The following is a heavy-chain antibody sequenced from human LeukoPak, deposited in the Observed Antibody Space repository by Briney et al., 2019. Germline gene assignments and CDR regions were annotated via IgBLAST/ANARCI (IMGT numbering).Heavy chain of an antibody. J-gene: IGHJ4*02. CDR1: GGSISSSNW. V-gene: IGHV4-4*02. CDR2: IYHSGST. D-gene: IGHD5-18*01. Sequence: PSGTLSLTCAVSGGSISSSNWWSWVHQPPGKGLEWIGEIYHSGSTNYNPSLKSRVTISVDKSKNQFSLKLSSVTAADTAVYYCARRGYSYEYYFDYWGQGTLVTVSS. CDR3: ARRGYSYEYYFDY.